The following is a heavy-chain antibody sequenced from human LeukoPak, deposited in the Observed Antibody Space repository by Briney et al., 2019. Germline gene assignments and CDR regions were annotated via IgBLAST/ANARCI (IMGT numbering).Heavy chain of an antibody. Sequence: GESLKISCKGSGYSFTSYWIGWVRQMPGKGLEWMAIIYPGDSDTRYSPSFQGQVTISADKSNSTTYLQWSSLKASDTAMYYCARSYDVDFDYWGQGTLVTVSS. D-gene: IGHD5-12*01. CDR1: GYSFTSYW. CDR3: ARSYDVDFDY. J-gene: IGHJ4*02. CDR2: IYPGDSDT. V-gene: IGHV5-51*01.